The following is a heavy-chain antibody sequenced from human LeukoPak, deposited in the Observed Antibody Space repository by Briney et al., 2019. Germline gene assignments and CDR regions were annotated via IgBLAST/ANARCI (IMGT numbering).Heavy chain of an antibody. D-gene: IGHD6-19*01. Sequence: ASVKVSCKVSGYTLTELSMHWVRQAPGKGLEWMGGFDPEDGETIYAQKFQGRVTMTRDTSTSTVYMELSSLRSEDTAVYYCARSGSSGWYHFDLWGRGTLVTVSS. CDR2: FDPEDGET. CDR1: GYTLTELS. J-gene: IGHJ2*01. CDR3: ARSGSSGWYHFDL. V-gene: IGHV1-24*01.